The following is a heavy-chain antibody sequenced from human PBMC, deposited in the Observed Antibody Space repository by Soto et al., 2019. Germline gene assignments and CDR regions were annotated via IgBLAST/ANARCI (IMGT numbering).Heavy chain of an antibody. Sequence: QVQLVQSGAEVKKPGSSVKVSCKASGGTFSSYAISWVRQAPGQGLEWMGWISAYNGNTNYAQKLQGRVTMTTDTSTSTAYMELRSLRSDDTAVYYCARDTGWEYSSGWYQEYWGQGTLVTVSS. J-gene: IGHJ4*02. CDR3: ARDTGWEYSSGWYQEY. CDR1: GGTFSSYA. CDR2: ISAYNGNT. D-gene: IGHD6-19*01. V-gene: IGHV1-18*01.